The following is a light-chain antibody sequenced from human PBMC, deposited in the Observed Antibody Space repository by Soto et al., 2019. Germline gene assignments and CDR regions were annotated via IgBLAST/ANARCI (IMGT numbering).Light chain of an antibody. CDR1: HIISSW. CDR3: QQCDRYPIT. CDR2: DAS. V-gene: IGKV1-5*01. J-gene: IGKJ5*01. Sequence: DIPITLSPSTLSAFVGDRVTIPCRVSHIISSWLAWHQQKPGKAPKLLIYDASSLESGVPSRFSGSGSGTEFTLTISSLQPDDSATYYCQQCDRYPITFGQGTRLEIK.